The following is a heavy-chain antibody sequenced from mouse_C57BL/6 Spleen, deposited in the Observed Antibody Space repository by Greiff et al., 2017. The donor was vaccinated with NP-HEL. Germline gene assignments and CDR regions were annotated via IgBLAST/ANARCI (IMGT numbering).Heavy chain of an antibody. CDR3: ARGGNDYFDD. CDR1: GYTFTSYW. CDR2: IDPSDSYT. D-gene: IGHD1-1*02. Sequence: VQLQQPGAELVMPGASVKLSCKASGYTFTSYWMHWVKQRPGQGLEWIGEIDPSDSYTNYNQKFKGKSTLTVDKSSSTAYMQLSSLTSEDSAVYYCARGGNDYFDDWGQGTTLTVSS. J-gene: IGHJ2*01. V-gene: IGHV1-69*01.